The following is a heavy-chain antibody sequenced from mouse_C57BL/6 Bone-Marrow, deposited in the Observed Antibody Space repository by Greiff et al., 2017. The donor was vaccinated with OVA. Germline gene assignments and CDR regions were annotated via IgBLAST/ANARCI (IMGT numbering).Heavy chain of an antibody. Sequence: VQLVESGAELVRPGSSVKLSCKASGYTFTSYWMHWVKQRPIQGLEWIGNIDPSDSETHYNQKFKDKATLTVDKSSSTAYMQLSSLTSEDSAVYYCARRNYGTLDYWGQGTTLTVSS. CDR1: GYTFTSYW. J-gene: IGHJ2*01. CDR2: IDPSDSET. D-gene: IGHD2-1*01. CDR3: ARRNYGTLDY. V-gene: IGHV1-52*01.